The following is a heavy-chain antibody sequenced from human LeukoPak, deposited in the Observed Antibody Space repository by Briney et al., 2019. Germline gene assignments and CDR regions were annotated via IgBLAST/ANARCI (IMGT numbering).Heavy chain of an antibody. Sequence: ASVKVSCKASGYTFTSYDINWVRQATGQGLEWMGWMNPNSGNTGYAQKFQGRVTMTRNTSISTAYMELSSLRSEDTAVYYCATDHTLGDVRGVFDAFDIWGQGTMVTVSS. D-gene: IGHD3-10*01. V-gene: IGHV1-8*01. CDR3: ATDHTLGDVRGVFDAFDI. CDR1: GYTFTSYD. CDR2: MNPNSGNT. J-gene: IGHJ3*02.